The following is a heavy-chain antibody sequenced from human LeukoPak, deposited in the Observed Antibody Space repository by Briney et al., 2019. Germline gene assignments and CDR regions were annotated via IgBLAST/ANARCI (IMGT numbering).Heavy chain of an antibody. CDR3: AKDVRVGGGGMDV. J-gene: IGHJ6*02. Sequence: PGGSLRLSCAASGFTFSSYWMYWVRQAPGKGLVWVSVISTDGSITTYADSVKGRFTISRDNSKNTVSLQMNSLRGEDTAVYYCAKDVRVGGGGMDVWGQGTPVTVSS. V-gene: IGHV3-74*01. CDR1: GFTFSSYW. CDR2: ISTDGSIT. D-gene: IGHD1-26*01.